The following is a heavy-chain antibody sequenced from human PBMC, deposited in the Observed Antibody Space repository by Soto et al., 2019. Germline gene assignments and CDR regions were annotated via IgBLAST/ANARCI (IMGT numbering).Heavy chain of an antibody. V-gene: IGHV4-30-4*01. J-gene: IGHJ5*02. Sequence: QVQLQESGPGLVKPSQTLSLTCTVSGGSISSGDYYWSWIRQPPGKGLEWIGYIYYSGSTYYNPSLKSRVTISVDTSKNQFSLKLSSVTAADTAVYYCAREGGFRITGTGGFDPWGQGTLVTVSS. CDR1: GGSISSGDYY. CDR2: IYYSGST. D-gene: IGHD1-7*01. CDR3: AREGGFRITGTGGFDP.